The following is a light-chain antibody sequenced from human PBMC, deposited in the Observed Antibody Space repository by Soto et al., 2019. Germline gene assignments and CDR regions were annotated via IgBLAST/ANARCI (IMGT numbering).Light chain of an antibody. V-gene: IGKV3-20*01. CDR2: AAS. CDR3: QQYGNSPLT. J-gene: IGKJ3*01. Sequence: EIVLTQSPGTLSLSPGERATLSCTASQSVAGNFLAWYQQRPGQAPRLLISAASSRATAIPDRFSGSGSGTEFTLTISRLEPDDSAVYFCQQYGNSPLTFGPGTKLNIE. CDR1: QSVAGNF.